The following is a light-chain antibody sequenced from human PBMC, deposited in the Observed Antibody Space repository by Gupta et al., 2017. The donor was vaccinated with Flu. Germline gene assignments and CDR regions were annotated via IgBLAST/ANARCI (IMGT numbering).Light chain of an antibody. V-gene: IGLV2-14*03. CDR1: TSDIGAYNY. CDR3: SSYSSSITCL. CDR2: DVT. Sequence: QSALTQPASVSGSPGQSITVSCTGTTSDIGAYNYVSWYQQHPGKDPKLLIYDVTHRPSGVSNRFSGSKSGNTASMPISGLQAEDEADYFCSSYSSSITCLFGGGTKLTVL. J-gene: IGLJ2*01.